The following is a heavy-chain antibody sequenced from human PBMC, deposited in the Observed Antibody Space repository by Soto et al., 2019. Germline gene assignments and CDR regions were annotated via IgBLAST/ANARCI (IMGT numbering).Heavy chain of an antibody. V-gene: IGHV4-59*01. J-gene: IGHJ6*02. CDR1: GGSISRYY. CDR2: IYYSGST. CDR3: ASAFYYYGMDV. Sequence: SSETLSLTCTGSGGSISRYYWSGIRQPPGKGLEWIGYIYYSGSTNYNPSLKSRVTISVDTSKNQFSLKLSSVTAADTAVYYCASAFYYYGMDVWGHGTTVTVSS.